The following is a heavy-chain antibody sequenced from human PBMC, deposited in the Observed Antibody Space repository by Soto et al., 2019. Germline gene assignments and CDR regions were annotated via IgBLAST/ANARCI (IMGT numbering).Heavy chain of an antibody. D-gene: IGHD3-10*01. CDR2: ISSSSNSI. Sequence: PGGSLRLSYAASGFTFSSYSMNWVRQAPGKGPEWVSYISSSSNSIYYADSVKGRFTISRDNAKNSLYLQMNSLRAEDTALYYCVKDSGDRDYFDYWGQGTLVTVSS. J-gene: IGHJ4*02. CDR3: VKDSGDRDYFDY. V-gene: IGHV3-48*04. CDR1: GFTFSSYS.